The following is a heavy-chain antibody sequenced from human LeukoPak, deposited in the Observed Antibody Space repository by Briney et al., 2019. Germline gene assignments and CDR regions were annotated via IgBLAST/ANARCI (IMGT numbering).Heavy chain of an antibody. CDR1: QFTFNGSW. J-gene: IGHJ4*02. V-gene: IGHV3-7*01. D-gene: IGHD1-1*01. CDR3: AIWTSGNY. CDR2: MDPTGSQK. Sequence: GGSLRLSCADSQFTFNGSWMNWVRQAPGKGLEWVAKMDPTGSQKRYVDSARGRFTISKDNTGASLYLDMHSLRAEDTAIYYCAIWTSGNYWGQGTLVTVSS.